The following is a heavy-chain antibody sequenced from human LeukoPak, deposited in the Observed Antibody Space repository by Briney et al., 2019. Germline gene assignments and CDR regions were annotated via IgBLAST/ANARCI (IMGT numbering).Heavy chain of an antibody. CDR1: GGSVSSGSSF. J-gene: IGHJ1*01. V-gene: IGHV4-61*01. Sequence: SETLSLTCTVSGGSVSSGSSFWSWIRQPPGKGLDWIGYIYHSGSTNYNPSLQSRVTISVDTSKNQFSLNLNSVTAAATAVYYCARGGAARLHFQNWGQGTLVTVSS. CDR3: ARGGAARLHFQN. D-gene: IGHD6-6*01. CDR2: IYHSGST.